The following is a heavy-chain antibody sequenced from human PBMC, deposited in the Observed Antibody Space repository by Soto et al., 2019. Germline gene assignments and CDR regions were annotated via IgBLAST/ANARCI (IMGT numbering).Heavy chain of an antibody. CDR2: IYHSGST. V-gene: IGHV4-30-2*01. Sequence: QLQLQESGSGLVKPSQTLSLTCAVSGGSISSGGYSWSWIRQPPGKGLEWIGYIYHSGSTYYHPSLNSRVTLSVDRSKNQFSLNLSSVPAADTAVYYCARGMTTVTTYDYWGQGTLVTVSS. J-gene: IGHJ4*02. D-gene: IGHD4-4*01. CDR1: GGSISSGGYS. CDR3: ARGMTTVTTYDY.